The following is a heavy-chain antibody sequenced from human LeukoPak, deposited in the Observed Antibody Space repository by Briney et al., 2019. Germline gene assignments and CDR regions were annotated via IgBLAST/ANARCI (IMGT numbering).Heavy chain of an antibody. Sequence: SETLSLTCAVYGGSFSGYYWSWIRQPPGKGLEWIGEINHSGSTNYNPSLKSRVTISVDTSKNQFSLKLSSETAADTAVYYCARQVIKTVYGSGSYYNVPRVHWFDPWGQGTLVTVSS. V-gene: IGHV4-34*01. CDR2: INHSGST. CDR3: ARQVIKTVYGSGSYYNVPRVHWFDP. D-gene: IGHD3-10*01. CDR1: GGSFSGYY. J-gene: IGHJ5*02.